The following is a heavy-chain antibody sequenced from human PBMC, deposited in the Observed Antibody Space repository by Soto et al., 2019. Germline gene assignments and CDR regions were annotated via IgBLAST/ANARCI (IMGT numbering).Heavy chain of an antibody. V-gene: IGHV3-23*01. J-gene: IGHJ4*02. Sequence: EVQLLESGGGLVQPGGSLRLSCAASGFTFSSYAMNWVRQAPGKGLEWVSAISGSGGSTYYADSGKGRFTISRDNSKNTLYLKINSLRAEDTALYYCAKASSASERDSPGYWGQGTLVSVSS. CDR1: GFTFSSYA. CDR2: ISGSGGST. CDR3: AKASSASERDSPGY. D-gene: IGHD2-21*01.